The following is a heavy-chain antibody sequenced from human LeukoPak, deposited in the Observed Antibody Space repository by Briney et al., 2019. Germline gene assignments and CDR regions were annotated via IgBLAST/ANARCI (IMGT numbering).Heavy chain of an antibody. D-gene: IGHD5-18*01. Sequence: PGRSLRLSCAASGFTFSSYAMHWVRQAPGKGLERVAVISYDGSNKYYADSMKGRFTISRDNSKNTLYLQMNSLRAEDTAVYYCARIYSYGYRFDYWGQGTLVTVSS. CDR3: ARIYSYGYRFDY. CDR1: GFTFSSYA. CDR2: ISYDGSNK. V-gene: IGHV3-30-3*01. J-gene: IGHJ4*02.